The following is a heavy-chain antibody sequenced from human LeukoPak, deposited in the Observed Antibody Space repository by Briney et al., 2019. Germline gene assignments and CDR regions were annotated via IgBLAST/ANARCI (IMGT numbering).Heavy chain of an antibody. CDR1: GFTFSSDW. CDR2: INPDGSEK. CDR3: AREGAVAARGFDP. V-gene: IGHV3-7*01. D-gene: IGHD4-23*01. Sequence: PGGSLRLSCAVSGFTFSSDWMIWVRQAPGKGLEWVANINPDGSEKNYVDSVKGRFTISRDNAKNSLYLQMNSLRAEDTAVYYCAREGAVAARGFDPWGQGTLVTVSS. J-gene: IGHJ5*02.